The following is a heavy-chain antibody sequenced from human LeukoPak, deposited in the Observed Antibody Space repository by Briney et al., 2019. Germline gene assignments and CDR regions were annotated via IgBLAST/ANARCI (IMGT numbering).Heavy chain of an antibody. D-gene: IGHD3-10*01. CDR1: GFTFSSYA. V-gene: IGHV3-23*01. CDR3: AKGSSPDYYGSGRFDS. J-gene: IGHJ5*01. Sequence: PGGSLRLSCAASGFTFSSYAMSWVRQAPGKGLEWVSGISGSGGSTYYADSVKGRFTISRDSSKNTVYLQMNSLRAEDTAVYFCAKGSSPDYYGSGRFDSWGQGILVTVSS. CDR2: ISGSGGST.